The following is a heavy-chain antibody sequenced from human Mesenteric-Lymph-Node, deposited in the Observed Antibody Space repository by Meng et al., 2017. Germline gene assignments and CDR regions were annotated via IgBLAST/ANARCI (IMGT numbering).Heavy chain of an antibody. CDR2: INSKGDHM. V-gene: IGHV3-21*01. Sequence: GGSLRLSCAASGFTFHAYSMTWVRQAPGKGLEWVSSINSKGDHMYYADSLQGRFTISRDNIKDSLFLHMNSLRAEDTALYYCARNWGWNWNYFSALGYWGQGSPVTVSS. CDR1: GFTFHAYS. D-gene: IGHD1-7*01. J-gene: IGHJ4*02. CDR3: ARNWGWNWNYFSALGY.